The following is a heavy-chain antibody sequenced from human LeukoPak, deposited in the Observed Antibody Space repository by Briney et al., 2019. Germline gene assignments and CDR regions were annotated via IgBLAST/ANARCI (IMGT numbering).Heavy chain of an antibody. J-gene: IGHJ4*02. CDR2: MSSDGTKK. CDR1: GFTFSTYG. Sequence: GGSLRLSCAASGFTFSTYGMHWVRQAPGKGLEWVAVMSSDGTKKYYTDSVQGRFSISRDNSENTLYLQMNSLRAEDTAVYYCAIAPEHYGGKSVGDYWGQGTLVTVSS. CDR3: AIAPEHYGGKSVGDY. V-gene: IGHV3-30*03. D-gene: IGHD4-23*01.